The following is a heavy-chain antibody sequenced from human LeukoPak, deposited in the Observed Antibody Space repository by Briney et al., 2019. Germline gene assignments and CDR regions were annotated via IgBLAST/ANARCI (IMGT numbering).Heavy chain of an antibody. CDR2: ISAYNGNT. CDR1: GYTFTNYV. J-gene: IGHJ4*02. Sequence: GASVTVSFKTSGYTFTNYVISWVRQAPGQGLEWVGWISAYNGNTNYAQKLQGRVTVTTDISTSTAYMELRSLGSDDTAVYYCSREYQYSRGDYWGQGTLVTVSS. V-gene: IGHV1-18*01. CDR3: SREYQYSRGDY. D-gene: IGHD6-13*01.